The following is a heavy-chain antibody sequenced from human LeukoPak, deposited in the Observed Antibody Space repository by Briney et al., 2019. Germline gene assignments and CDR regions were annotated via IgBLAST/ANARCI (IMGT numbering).Heavy chain of an antibody. D-gene: IGHD2-21*02. J-gene: IGHJ4*02. CDR1: GFTFSSYS. V-gene: IGHV3-21*04. CDR2: ISSGSSYI. CDR3: AKEPFAGGDHFDY. Sequence: PGGSLRLSCAASGFTFSSYSMNWVRQAPGKGLEWVSSISSGSSYIYYADSVKGRFTISRDNSKNTLYLQMNSLRAEDTAVYYCAKEPFAGGDHFDYWGQGTLVTVSS.